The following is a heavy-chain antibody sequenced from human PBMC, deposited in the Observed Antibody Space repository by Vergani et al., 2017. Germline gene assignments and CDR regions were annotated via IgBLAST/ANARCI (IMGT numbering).Heavy chain of an antibody. CDR3: ARGPSYDYGDCGVGPDWYFDL. J-gene: IGHJ2*01. V-gene: IGHV4-59*01. CDR1: GGSISSYY. CDR2: IYYSGST. D-gene: IGHD4-17*01. Sequence: QVQLQESGPGLVKPSETLSLTCTVSGGSISSYYWSWIRQPPGKGLEWIGYIYYSGSTNYNPSLKSRVTISVDTSKNQFSLKLSSVTAADTAVYYCARGPSYDYGDCGVGPDWYFDLWGRGTLVTVSS.